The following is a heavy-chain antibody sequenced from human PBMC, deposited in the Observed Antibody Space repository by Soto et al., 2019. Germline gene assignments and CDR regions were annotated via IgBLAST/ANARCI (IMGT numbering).Heavy chain of an antibody. D-gene: IGHD6-19*01. J-gene: IGHJ4*02. CDR3: ARGPTRASKWLVPTNEDY. CDR1: SSSSYY. Sequence: SSSSYYWGWIRQPPGKGLEWMGIIYPGDSDTRYSPSFQGQVTISADKSISTVYLQWSSLKASDTAMYYCARGPTRASKWLVPTNEDYWGQGTLVTVSS. V-gene: IGHV5-51*01. CDR2: IYPGDSDT.